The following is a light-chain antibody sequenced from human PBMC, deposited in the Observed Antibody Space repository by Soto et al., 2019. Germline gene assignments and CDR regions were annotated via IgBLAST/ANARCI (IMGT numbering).Light chain of an antibody. CDR3: QQYGTSPLT. V-gene: IGKV3-20*01. Sequence: EIVLTQSPGTLSLSPGERATLSCRASQSVSSSYLAWYQQKLGQAPRLLIYGASSRATGIPDRFSGSGSGTDFTLTISRLEAEDFAVYYCQQYGTSPLTFGGGTKVEIK. J-gene: IGKJ4*01. CDR1: QSVSSSY. CDR2: GAS.